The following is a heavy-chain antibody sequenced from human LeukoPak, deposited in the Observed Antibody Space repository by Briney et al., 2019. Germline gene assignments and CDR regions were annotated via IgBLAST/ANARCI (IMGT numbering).Heavy chain of an antibody. V-gene: IGHV4-59*08. Sequence: ASETLSLTCTVSGGSISSYYWSWIRQPPGKGLEWIGYIYYSGSTNYNPSLKSRVTISVDTSKNQFSLKLSSVTAADTAVYYCARHSTAMVRFCYYYGMDVWGQGTTVTVSS. CDR2: IYYSGST. J-gene: IGHJ6*02. CDR3: ARHSTAMVRFCYYYGMDV. CDR1: GGSISSYY. D-gene: IGHD5-18*01.